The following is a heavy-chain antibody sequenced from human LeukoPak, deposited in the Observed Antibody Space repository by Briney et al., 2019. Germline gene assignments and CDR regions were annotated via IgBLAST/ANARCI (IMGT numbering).Heavy chain of an antibody. V-gene: IGHV4-59*08. Sequence: SETLSLTCTVSGGSISRDYWNWIRQPPGKGLEWIGDIDYSGRTNYNPSLKSRVTISVNTSKNQFSLKLSPVTAADTAVYYCARHLWRGGTTDSFDIWGQGTMVSVSS. CDR2: IDYSGRT. CDR1: GGSISRDY. CDR3: ARHLWRGGTTDSFDI. J-gene: IGHJ3*02. D-gene: IGHD3-10*01.